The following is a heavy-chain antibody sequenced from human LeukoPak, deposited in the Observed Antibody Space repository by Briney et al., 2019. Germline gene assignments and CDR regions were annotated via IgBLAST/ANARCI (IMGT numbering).Heavy chain of an antibody. V-gene: IGHV3-30-3*01. D-gene: IGHD7-27*01. Sequence: GGSLRLSCAASGFTFSSYAMHWVRRAPGKGLEWVAVISYDGSNKYYADSVKGRFTISRDNSKNTLYLQMNSLRSEDTAVYYCASNPPRTGDFNSWGQGALVTVSS. CDR1: GFTFSSYA. CDR2: ISYDGSNK. CDR3: ASNPPRTGDFNS. J-gene: IGHJ4*02.